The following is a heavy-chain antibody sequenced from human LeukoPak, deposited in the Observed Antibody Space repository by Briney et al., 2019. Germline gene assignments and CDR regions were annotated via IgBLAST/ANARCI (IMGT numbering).Heavy chain of an antibody. CDR3: ARVRKGYCSGGSCYRLYYYYYYMDV. CDR2: IIPIFGTA. CDR1: GGTFSSYA. V-gene: IGHV1-69*06. Sequence: SVKVSCKASGGTFSSYAISWVRQAPGQGLEWMGGIIPIFGTANYAQKFQGRVTITADKSTSTAYMELNSLRAEDTAVYYCARVRKGYCSGGSCYRLYYYYYYMDVWGKGTTVTISS. D-gene: IGHD2-15*01. J-gene: IGHJ6*03.